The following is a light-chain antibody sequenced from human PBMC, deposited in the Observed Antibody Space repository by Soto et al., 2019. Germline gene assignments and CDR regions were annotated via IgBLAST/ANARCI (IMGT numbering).Light chain of an antibody. Sequence: DIQMTQSPSTLSASVGDRVTITCRASQSISSWLAWYQQKPGKAPKLLIYDASSLESGVPSRFSGSGSGTEFTLTISSLQLDDFATYYCQQYNSYTFTFGPGTKVDIK. CDR1: QSISSW. CDR2: DAS. CDR3: QQYNSYTFT. V-gene: IGKV1-5*01. J-gene: IGKJ3*01.